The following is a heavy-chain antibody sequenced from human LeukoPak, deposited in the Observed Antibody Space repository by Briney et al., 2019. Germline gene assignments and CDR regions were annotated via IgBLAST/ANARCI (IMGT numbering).Heavy chain of an antibody. J-gene: IGHJ4*02. Sequence: SVKVSCKASGGTFSSYAISWVRQAPGQGLEWMGRIIPIFGTANYAQKFQGRVTITTDGSTSTAYMELSSLRSEDTAVYYCARTYCSSTSCLDYAIDYWGQGTLVTVSS. CDR1: GGTFSSYA. CDR2: IIPIFGTA. CDR3: ARTYCSSTSCLDYAIDY. V-gene: IGHV1-69*05. D-gene: IGHD2-2*01.